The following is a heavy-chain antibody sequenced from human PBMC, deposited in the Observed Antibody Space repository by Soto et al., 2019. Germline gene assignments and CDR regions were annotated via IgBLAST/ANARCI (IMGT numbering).Heavy chain of an antibody. J-gene: IGHJ4*02. D-gene: IGHD6-6*01. CDR2: ISYDGSNK. CDR1: GFTFSSYG. V-gene: IGHV3-30*18. CDR3: AKEGGSSSPYLTDY. Sequence: GGSLRLSCAASGFTFSSYGMHWVRQAPGKGLEWVAVISYDGSNKYYADSVKGRFTISRDNSKNTLYLQMNSLRAEDTAVYYCAKEGGSSSPYLTDYWGQGTLVTVSS.